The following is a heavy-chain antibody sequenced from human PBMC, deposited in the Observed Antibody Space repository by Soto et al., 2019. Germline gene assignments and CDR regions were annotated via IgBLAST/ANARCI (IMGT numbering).Heavy chain of an antibody. J-gene: IGHJ5*02. D-gene: IGHD3-9*01. CDR3: VRGGPPYRLEYDSLTLDA. CDR1: SGSISSSNW. V-gene: IGHV4-4*02. CDR2: IYHSGST. Sequence: SETLSLTCAVSSGSISSSNWWSWVRQPPGKGLEWIGEIYHSGSTNYNPSLKSRVAISVDKSKNQFSLKLSSVTAADTAVYYCVRGGPPYRLEYDSLTLDAWGQGTLVTVSS.